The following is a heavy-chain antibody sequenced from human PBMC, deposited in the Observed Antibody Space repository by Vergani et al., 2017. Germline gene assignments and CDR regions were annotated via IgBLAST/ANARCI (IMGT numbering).Heavy chain of an antibody. V-gene: IGHV3-23*01. CDR1: GFTFSSYA. CDR2: ISGSGGST. J-gene: IGHJ4*02. Sequence: EVQLLESGGGLVQPGGSLRLSCAASGFTFSSYAMSWVRQAPGKGLEWVSAISGSGGSTYYADSVKGRFTISRDNSKNTLYLQMNSLRSEDPAEYYCSRVSKRRWLQLYNPAFDYWGQGTLVTVSS. CDR3: SRVSKRRWLQLYNPAFDY. D-gene: IGHD5-24*01.